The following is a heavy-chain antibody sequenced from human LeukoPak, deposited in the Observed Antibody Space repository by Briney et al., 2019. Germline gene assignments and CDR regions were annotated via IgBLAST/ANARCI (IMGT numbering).Heavy chain of an antibody. CDR2: FDPEDGET. Sequence: ASVKVSCKVSGYTLTELSMHWVRQAPGKGLEWMGGFDPEDGETIYAQKFQGRVTMTEDTSTDTAYMELSSLRSEDTAVYYCETARSQWSPWGAFDYWGQEPLVTVSS. J-gene: IGHJ4*02. CDR3: ETARSQWSPWGAFDY. CDR1: GYTLTELS. D-gene: IGHD2-15*01. V-gene: IGHV1-24*01.